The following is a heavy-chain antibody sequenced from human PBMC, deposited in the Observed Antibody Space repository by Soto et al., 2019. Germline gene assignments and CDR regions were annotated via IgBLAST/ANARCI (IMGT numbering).Heavy chain of an antibody. CDR2: IIPIFGTA. D-gene: IGHD1-1*01. V-gene: IGHV1-69*01. J-gene: IGHJ4*02. CDR3: AREYPSDGYNSFDY. CDR1: GGTFSSYA. Sequence: QVQLVQSGAEVKKPGSSVKVSCKASGGTFSSYAISWVRQAPGQGLEWMGGIIPIFGTANYAQKFQGRVTTTADESTTTAYMELRSLRSEDTAVYYCAREYPSDGYNSFDYWGQGTLVTVSS.